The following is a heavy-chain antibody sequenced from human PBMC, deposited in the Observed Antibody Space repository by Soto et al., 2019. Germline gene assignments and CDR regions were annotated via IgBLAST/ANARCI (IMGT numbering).Heavy chain of an antibody. J-gene: IGHJ5*02. V-gene: IGHV4-34*01. CDR2: INHSGST. D-gene: IGHD3-3*01. CDR1: GGSFSGYY. CDR3: ARTTIFGVVNPNRFDP. Sequence: SETLSLTCAVYGGSFSGYYWSWIRQPPGKGLEWIGEINHSGSTNYNPSLKSRVTISVDTSKNQFSLKLSSVTAADTAVYYCARTTIFGVVNPNRFDPWGQGTLVTVSS.